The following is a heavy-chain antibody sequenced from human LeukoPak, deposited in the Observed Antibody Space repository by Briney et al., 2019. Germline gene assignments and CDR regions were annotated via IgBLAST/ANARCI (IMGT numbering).Heavy chain of an antibody. V-gene: IGHV3-48*01. CDR2: ISSAGDTI. D-gene: IGHD3-9*01. CDR1: GFPFSSYS. CDR3: AKDLTRT. Sequence: GGSLRLSCAASGFPFSSYSMNWVRQAPGKGLEWVSYISSAGDTIYYADSVKGRFTISRDDAKNSLYLQMNSLRAEDTAVYYCAKDLTRTWGQGTLVTVSS. J-gene: IGHJ5*02.